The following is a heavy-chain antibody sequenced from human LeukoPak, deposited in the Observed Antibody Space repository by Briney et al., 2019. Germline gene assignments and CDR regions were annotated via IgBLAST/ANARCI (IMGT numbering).Heavy chain of an antibody. D-gene: IGHD2-15*01. CDR3: GREAGDCGGGSCYSIDY. CDR1: GGSFSSEA. V-gene: IGHV1-69*05. J-gene: IGHJ4*02. Sequence: SVKVSCKAFGGSFSSEAISWVRQAPGQGLKWMGGIIPIFGTANYAQKVQGRVTITTDESTSTAYMEVRRLRSEDAAVYYCGREAGDCGGGSCYSIDYWGQGTLVTVSS. CDR2: IIPIFGTA.